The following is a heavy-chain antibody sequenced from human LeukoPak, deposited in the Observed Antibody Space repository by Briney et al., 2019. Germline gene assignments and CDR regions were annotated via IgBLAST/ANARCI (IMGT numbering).Heavy chain of an antibody. V-gene: IGHV3-23*01. Sequence: GGSLRLSCAASGFTFSSYAMSWVRQAPGKGLEWVSVISASGGNTYYADSVKGRFTISRDNSKNTLYLQMNSLRAEDTAVYYCAKGSYYDSSGSFYFDYWGQGTLVTVSS. D-gene: IGHD3-22*01. CDR1: GFTFSSYA. CDR3: AKGSYYDSSGSFYFDY. J-gene: IGHJ4*02. CDR2: ISASGGNT.